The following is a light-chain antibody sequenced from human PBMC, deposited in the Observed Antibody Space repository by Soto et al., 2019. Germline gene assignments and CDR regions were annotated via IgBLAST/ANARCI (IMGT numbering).Light chain of an antibody. J-gene: IGKJ5*01. Sequence: EILFTQSPGTLSLSPGERATLSCRASQSVSSHLAWYQQKRGQAPRLLIYDASSRPSGIPARFSGSGSGTDFTLTISSLEPEDFAVYYCQQGGNWPLTFGQGTHWRL. V-gene: IGKV3-11*01. CDR3: QQGGNWPLT. CDR2: DAS. CDR1: QSVSSH.